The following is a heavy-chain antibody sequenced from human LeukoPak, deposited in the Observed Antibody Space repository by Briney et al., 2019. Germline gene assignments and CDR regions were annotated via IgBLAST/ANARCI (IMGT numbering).Heavy chain of an antibody. D-gene: IGHD3-22*01. Sequence: GASVKVSCKTSGYTFTSYYVSWVRQAPGQGLEWMGWISGYNAKTKYVQKFQGRITVTIDTSTTTAYMELRSLTSDDTAVYYCARVRDYYASSDYSDYWGQGTLVTVSS. J-gene: IGHJ4*02. V-gene: IGHV1-18*04. CDR3: ARVRDYYASSDYSDY. CDR1: GYTFTSYY. CDR2: ISGYNAKT.